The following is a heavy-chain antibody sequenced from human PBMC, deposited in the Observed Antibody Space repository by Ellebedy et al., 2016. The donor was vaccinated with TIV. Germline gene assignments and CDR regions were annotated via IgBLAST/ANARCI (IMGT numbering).Heavy chain of an antibody. Sequence: SETLSLXXAVYGGSFSGYYWNWVRQSPEEGLEWIGEINHTGSTTYNPSLRSRVTISVDTSKNQFSLKLNSVTAADTAVYYCARGRTSTVSKPKYFDYWGQGALVTVSS. CDR3: ARGRTSTVSKPKYFDY. J-gene: IGHJ4*02. D-gene: IGHD5/OR15-5a*01. CDR1: GGSFSGYY. CDR2: INHTGST. V-gene: IGHV4-34*01.